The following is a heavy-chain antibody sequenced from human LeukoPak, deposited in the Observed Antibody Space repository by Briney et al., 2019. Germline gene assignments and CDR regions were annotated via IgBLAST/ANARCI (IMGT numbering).Heavy chain of an antibody. D-gene: IGHD5-12*01. CDR1: GGSISSSSYY. Sequence: SETLSLTCTVSGGSISSSSYYWGWIRQPPGKGLEWIGSIYYSGSTYYNPSLKCRVTISVDTSKNQFSLKLSSVTAADTAVYYCVRLVGGDIDYWGQGTLVTVSS. CDR3: VRLVGGDIDY. V-gene: IGHV4-39*01. CDR2: IYYSGST. J-gene: IGHJ4*02.